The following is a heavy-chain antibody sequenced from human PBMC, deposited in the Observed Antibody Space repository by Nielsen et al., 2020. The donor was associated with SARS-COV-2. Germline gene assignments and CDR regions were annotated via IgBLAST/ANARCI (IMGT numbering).Heavy chain of an antibody. CDR3: GRDSWRASDV. CDR1: GFTFDDYA. CDR2: ISWNSGSI. Sequence: SLKISCAASGFTFDDYAMHWVRQAPGKGLEWVSGISWNSGSIGYADSVKGRFTISRDNAKNSLYLQMNSLRVEDTGVYYCGRDSWRASDVWGQGTMVTVSS. V-gene: IGHV3-9*01. J-gene: IGHJ3*01. D-gene: IGHD5-12*01.